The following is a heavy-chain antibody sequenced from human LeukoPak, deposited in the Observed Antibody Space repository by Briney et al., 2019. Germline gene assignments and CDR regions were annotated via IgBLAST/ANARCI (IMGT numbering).Heavy chain of an antibody. Sequence: GGSLRLSCAASGFTFSSYGMHWVRQAPGKGLEWVAFIRYDGSNKYYADSVKGRFTISRDNSKNTLYLQMNSLRAEDTAVYYCAKERDTAMVTIDYWGQGTLVTVSS. CDR1: GFTFSSYG. CDR3: AKERDTAMVTIDY. V-gene: IGHV3-30*02. J-gene: IGHJ4*02. CDR2: IRYDGSNK. D-gene: IGHD5-18*01.